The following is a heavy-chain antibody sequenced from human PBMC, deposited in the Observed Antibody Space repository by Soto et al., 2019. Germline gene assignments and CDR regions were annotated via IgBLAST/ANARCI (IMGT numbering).Heavy chain of an antibody. CDR1: GFTFSSYG. J-gene: IGHJ4*02. D-gene: IGHD4-17*01. Sequence: QVQLVESGGGVVQPGRSLRLSCAASGFTFSSYGMHWVRQAPGKGLEWVALITYDGSNKDYGDSVKGRFTISRDNSKNTLYLQMNSLTVEDTAVYYCAKVGGYGDPGDYWGQGTLVIVSS. CDR3: AKVGGYGDPGDY. V-gene: IGHV3-30*18. CDR2: ITYDGSNK.